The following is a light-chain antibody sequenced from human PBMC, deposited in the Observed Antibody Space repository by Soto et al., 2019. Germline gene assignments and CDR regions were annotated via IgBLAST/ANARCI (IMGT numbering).Light chain of an antibody. J-gene: IGKJ4*01. CDR3: QHRSNWPLT. Sequence: EIVLTQSPATLSLSPGDRATLSCRASQSVSSFLAWYQHKPGQAPMLLIYDASNRATGIPARFSGSGSGSDFTLTISSLEPEDFAVYYCQHRSNWPLTFGGGTKVDIK. CDR2: DAS. CDR1: QSVSSF. V-gene: IGKV3-11*01.